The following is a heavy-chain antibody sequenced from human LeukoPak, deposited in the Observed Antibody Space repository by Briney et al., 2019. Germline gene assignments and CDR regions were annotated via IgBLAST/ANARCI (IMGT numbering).Heavy chain of an antibody. V-gene: IGHV4-4*07. CDR3: ARDINPHGFDP. CDR2: FNISGST. CDR1: GGSISRYY. J-gene: IGHJ5*02. Sequence: SETLSLTCTVSGGSISRYYWSWIHQSAGKGLEWIGRFNISGSTHYNPSLKSRVTMSVDTSKNQFSLKLSSVTAADTAVYYCARDINPHGFDPWGQGTLVTVSS.